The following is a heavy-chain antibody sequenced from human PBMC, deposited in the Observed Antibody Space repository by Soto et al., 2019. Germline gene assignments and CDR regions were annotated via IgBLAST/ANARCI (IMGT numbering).Heavy chain of an antibody. CDR1: GGSISSGGYY. CDR3: ARERMVAGLHLGELYYYFDY. CDR2: IYYSGST. D-gene: IGHD3-16*01. J-gene: IGHJ4*02. V-gene: IGHV4-31*03. Sequence: QVQLQESGPGLVKPSQTLSLTCTVSGGSISSGGYYWSWIRQHPGKGLEWIGYIYYSGSTYYNPSIKSRVTISVDTSKNQFSLKLSSVTAADTAVYYCARERMVAGLHLGELYYYFDYWGQGTLVTVSS.